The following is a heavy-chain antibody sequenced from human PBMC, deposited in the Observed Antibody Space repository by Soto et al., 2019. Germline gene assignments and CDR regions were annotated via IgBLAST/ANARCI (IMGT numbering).Heavy chain of an antibody. CDR1: GFSLNTGGLG. V-gene: IGHV2-5*02. CDR3: AHSRCGRDCLRSYSSHYYYGMDV. D-gene: IGHD2-21*02. CDR2: IYWDGDK. Sequence: QITLKESGPTLVKPTQTLTLTCTFSGFSLNTGGLGVGWIRQPPGKALAWLALIYWDGDKRYSPYLKSKLSITQDTSNNQXXHXMXXMDPVDTATYYCAHSRCGRDCLRSYSSHYYYGMDVWGQGTPVTVSS. J-gene: IGHJ6*02.